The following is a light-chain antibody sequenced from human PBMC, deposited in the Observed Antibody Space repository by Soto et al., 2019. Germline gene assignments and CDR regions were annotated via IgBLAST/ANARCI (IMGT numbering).Light chain of an antibody. J-gene: IGKJ1*01. CDR1: QSVSRY. CDR2: DAS. V-gene: IGKV3-20*01. CDR3: QQYGSSGT. Sequence: EIVLTQSPATLSLSPGERATLSCRASQSVSRYLAWYQQKPGQAPRLLIYDASTRAAGIPARFSGGGSGTDFTLTISRLEPEDFAVYYCQQYGSSGTFGQGTKVDI.